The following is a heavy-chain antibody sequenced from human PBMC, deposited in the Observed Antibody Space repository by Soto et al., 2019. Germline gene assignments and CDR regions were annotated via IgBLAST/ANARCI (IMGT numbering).Heavy chain of an antibody. Sequence: ASVKVSCKASGYTFTSYGISWVRQAPGQGLEWMGWISAYNGNTNYAQKLQGRVTMTTDTSTSTAYMELRSLRSDDTAVYYCARAEYSGYDWVWGPGKDWFDPWGQGTLVTVSS. CDR3: ARAEYSGYDWVWGPGKDWFDP. CDR1: GYTFTSYG. CDR2: ISAYNGNT. D-gene: IGHD5-12*01. V-gene: IGHV1-18*01. J-gene: IGHJ5*02.